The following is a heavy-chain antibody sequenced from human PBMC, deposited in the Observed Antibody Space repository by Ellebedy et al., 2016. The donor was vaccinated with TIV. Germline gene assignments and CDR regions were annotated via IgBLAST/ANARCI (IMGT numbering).Heavy chain of an antibody. CDR2: MNPNSGNT. D-gene: IGHD2-21*02. J-gene: IGHJ4*02. CDR1: GYTFTSYD. CDR3: ARRRDGGDRSWGY. Sequence: AASVKVSCKASGYTFTSYDINWVRQATGQGLEWMGWMNPNSGNTGYAQRFQGRVTMTRNTSISTAYMELSSLRSEDTAGYYCARRRDGGDRSWGYWGQGTLVIVSS. V-gene: IGHV1-8*01.